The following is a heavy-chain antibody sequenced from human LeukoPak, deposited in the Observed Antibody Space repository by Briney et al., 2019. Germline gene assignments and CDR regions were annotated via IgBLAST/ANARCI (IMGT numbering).Heavy chain of an antibody. CDR3: AKVEGIYDSSGYTLDY. V-gene: IGHV3-30*02. CDR2: IRYDGSNK. D-gene: IGHD3-22*01. J-gene: IGHJ4*02. CDR1: GFTFSSYG. Sequence: GGSLRLSCAASGFTFSSYGMHWVRQAPGKGLEWVAFIRYDGSNKYHADSVKGRFTISRDNSKNTLYLQMNSLRAEDTAVYYCAKVEGIYDSSGYTLDYWGQGTLVTVSS.